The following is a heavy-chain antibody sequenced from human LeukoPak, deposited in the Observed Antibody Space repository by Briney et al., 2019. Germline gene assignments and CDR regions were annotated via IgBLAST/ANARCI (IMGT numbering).Heavy chain of an antibody. D-gene: IGHD3-16*01. V-gene: IGHV3-33*01. Sequence: GGSLRLSCAVSGFTLSSYAMSWVRQAPGKGLEWVALIWNAGTNTYYADSVKGRFTISRDNSKNTLYLQMNSLRAEDTAVYYCAGDTPPGGDYYFDYWGQGTLVIVSS. CDR2: IWNAGTNT. J-gene: IGHJ4*02. CDR1: GFTLSSYA. CDR3: AGDTPPGGDYYFDY.